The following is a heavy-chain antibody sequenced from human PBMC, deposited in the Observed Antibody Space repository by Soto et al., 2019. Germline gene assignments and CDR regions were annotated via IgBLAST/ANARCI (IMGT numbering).Heavy chain of an antibody. D-gene: IGHD5-18*01. CDR3: TRRRDWTAMDPLDY. CDR1: GFALSDSA. V-gene: IGHV3-73*01. Sequence: GGSLRLSCAASGFALSDSAIHWVRQASGKGLEWVGRIRSKVNSYATIYAESVKGRFTISRDDSMSTIYLQVNSLKVEDTAVYYCTRRRDWTAMDPLDYWGQGTLVTVPQ. CDR2: IRSKVNSYAT. J-gene: IGHJ4*02.